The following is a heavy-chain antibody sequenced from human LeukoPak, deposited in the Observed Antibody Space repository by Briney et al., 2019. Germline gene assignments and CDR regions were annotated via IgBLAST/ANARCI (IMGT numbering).Heavy chain of an antibody. CDR3: AKVCGGSCYYGMDV. J-gene: IGHJ6*02. D-gene: IGHD2-15*01. CDR2: ISYDGSNK. Sequence: QVQLVESGGGVVQPGRSLRLSCAASGFTFSSYGMHWVRQAPGKGLEWVAVISYDGSNKYYADSVKGRFTISRDNSMNTLYLQMNSLRAEDTAVYYCAKVCGGSCYYGMDVWGQGTTVTVSS. CDR1: GFTFSSYG. V-gene: IGHV3-30*18.